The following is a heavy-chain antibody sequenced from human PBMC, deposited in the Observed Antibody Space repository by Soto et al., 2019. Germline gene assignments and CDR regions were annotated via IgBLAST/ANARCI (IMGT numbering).Heavy chain of an antibody. J-gene: IGHJ4*02. CDR1: GGTFSSYR. V-gene: IGHV1-69*13. Sequence: SVKVSCKASGGTFSSYRINWVRQAPGQGLEWVGGIVTIYRTADYAQKFQGRVTITADESARTSYMELRSLQSQDTAVYYCVRDSGAKLSSSWGQGTLVTVSS. CDR2: IVTIYRTA. CDR3: VRDSGAKLSSS. D-gene: IGHD6-13*01.